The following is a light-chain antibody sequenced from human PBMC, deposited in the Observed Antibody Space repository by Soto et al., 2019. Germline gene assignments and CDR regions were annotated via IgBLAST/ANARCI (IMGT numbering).Light chain of an antibody. V-gene: IGKV3-20*01. CDR1: QSVRDNS. CDR2: GAS. J-gene: IGKJ3*01. CDR3: QQYSSAPFT. Sequence: EIVLTQSPGTLSLSPGERATLSCRASQSVRDNSLGWYQQRPAQAPRLLIYGASNRATGIPDRFSGSGSGTDFTLTISRLEPEDFAVYYCQQYSSAPFTFGPVTKVDI.